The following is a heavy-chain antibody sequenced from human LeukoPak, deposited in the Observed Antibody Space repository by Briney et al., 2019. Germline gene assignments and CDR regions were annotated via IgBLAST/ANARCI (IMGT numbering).Heavy chain of an antibody. J-gene: IGHJ5*02. CDR3: ARGVPGGDYVSWFDP. Sequence: GGSPRLSCAASAFAFSTYTMNWVRQAPGKGLEWVSSIGRSSNYIYYADSVKGRFTISRDNAKNSLHLQMNSLRAEDTAVYYCARGVPGGDYVSWFDPWGQGTLVTVSS. D-gene: IGHD4-17*01. CDR2: IGRSSNYI. V-gene: IGHV3-21*01. CDR1: AFAFSTYT.